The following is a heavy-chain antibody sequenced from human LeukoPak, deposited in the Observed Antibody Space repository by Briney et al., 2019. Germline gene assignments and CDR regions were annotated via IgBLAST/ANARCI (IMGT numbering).Heavy chain of an antibody. D-gene: IGHD3-3*01. V-gene: IGHV4-30-2*01. J-gene: IGHJ4*02. Sequence: SETLSLTCAVSGGSISSGGYSWSWIRQPPGKGLEWIGYIYHSGSTYYNPSLKSRVTISVDRSKNQFSLKLSSVTAADTAVYYCARAVTNYDFWSGYYMAPYYFDYWGQGTLVTVSS. CDR2: IYHSGST. CDR3: ARAVTNYDFWSGYYMAPYYFDY. CDR1: GGSISSGGYS.